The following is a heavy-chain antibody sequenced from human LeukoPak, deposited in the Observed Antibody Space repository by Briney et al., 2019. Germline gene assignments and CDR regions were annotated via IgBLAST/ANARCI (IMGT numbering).Heavy chain of an antibody. CDR3: ACSGWWSRFDY. CDR1: GFTFSSYG. J-gene: IGHJ4*02. CDR2: IYSGGST. D-gene: IGHD6-19*01. Sequence: QPGGSLRLSCAASGFTFSSYGMHWVRQAPGKGLEWVSVIYSGGSTYYADSVKGRFTISRDNSKNTLYLQMNSLRAEDTAVYYCACSGWWSRFDYWGQGTLVTVSS. V-gene: IGHV3-53*01.